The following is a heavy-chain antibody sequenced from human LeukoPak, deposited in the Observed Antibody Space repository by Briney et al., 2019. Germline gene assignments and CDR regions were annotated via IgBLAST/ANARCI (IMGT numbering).Heavy chain of an antibody. J-gene: IGHJ4*02. V-gene: IGHV3-74*01. CDR1: GFTFSSYW. CDR2: INSDGSST. D-gene: IGHD6-13*01. Sequence: GGSLRLSCAASGFTFSSYWMHWVRQAPGKGLVWVSRINSDGSSTSYADSVKGRFTISRDNAKNTLYLQMNSLRAEDTAVYYCAKDSYSSSWYSGYLDYWGQGTLVTVSS. CDR3: AKDSYSSSWYSGYLDY.